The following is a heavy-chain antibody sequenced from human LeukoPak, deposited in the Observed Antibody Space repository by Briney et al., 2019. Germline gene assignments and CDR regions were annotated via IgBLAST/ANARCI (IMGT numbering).Heavy chain of an antibody. CDR1: GYTFTGYY. D-gene: IGHD3-16*02. CDR3: ARDIRLGELSLAY. Sequence: ASVKVSCKASGYTFTGYYMHWVRQAPGQGLEWMGWINPNSGGTNYAQKFQGRVTMTRDTSISTAYMELSRLRSDDTAVYYCARDIRLGELSLAYWGQGTLVTVSS. J-gene: IGHJ4*02. CDR2: INPNSGGT. V-gene: IGHV1-2*02.